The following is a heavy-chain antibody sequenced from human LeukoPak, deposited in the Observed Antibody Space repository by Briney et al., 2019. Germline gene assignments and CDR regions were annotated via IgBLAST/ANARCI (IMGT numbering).Heavy chain of an antibody. CDR3: AKDQSGFCSRSSCYALDY. V-gene: IGHV3-30*02. CDR2: IRYDGSNK. J-gene: IGHJ4*02. D-gene: IGHD2-2*01. Sequence: GGSLRLSCAASGFTFSSYGMRWVRQAPGKGLEWVAFIRYDGSNKYYADSVKGRFTISRDNSKNTLYLQMNSLRAEDTAVYYCAKDQSGFCSRSSCYALDYWGQGTLVTVSS. CDR1: GFTFSSYG.